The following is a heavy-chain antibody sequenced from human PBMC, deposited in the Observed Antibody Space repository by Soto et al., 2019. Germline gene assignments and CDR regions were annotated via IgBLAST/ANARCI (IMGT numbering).Heavy chain of an antibody. CDR2: ISSGGGSP. J-gene: IGHJ4*02. Sequence: GGSLRLSCAASGFTFSDYSMSWVRQAPGKGLEWVSSISSGGGSPYYADSVKGRFTISRNNSKNTLFLQMNSLRAEDTAVYYCAKGDGRIVPRHFDYWGQGTLVTVSS. CDR3: AKGDGRIVPRHFDY. V-gene: IGHV3-23*01. CDR1: GFTFSDYS. D-gene: IGHD1-26*01.